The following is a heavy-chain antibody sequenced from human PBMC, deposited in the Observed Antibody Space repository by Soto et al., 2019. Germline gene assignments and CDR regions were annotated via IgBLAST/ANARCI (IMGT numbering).Heavy chain of an antibody. J-gene: IGHJ4*02. Sequence: GGSLRLSCAASGFTFSSYAMSWVRQAPGKGLEWVSAISGSGGSTYYADSVKGRFTISRDNSKNTLYLQMNSLRAEDTAVYYCAKDILGYYGFWSGSYYFDYWGQGTLVTVSS. CDR3: AKDILGYYGFWSGSYYFDY. CDR2: ISGSGGST. D-gene: IGHD3-3*01. V-gene: IGHV3-23*01. CDR1: GFTFSSYA.